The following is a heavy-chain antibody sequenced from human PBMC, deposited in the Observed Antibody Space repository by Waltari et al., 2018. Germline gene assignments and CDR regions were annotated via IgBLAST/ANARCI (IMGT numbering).Heavy chain of an antibody. Sequence: EVQLVESGGAFATPGESLSLSCEASGFTFPNACLSCVRQTPGKGLEWVARLNTKTNGEGPFYAAPVEGRFTISRDSSRNTLYLHISDLKIEDTAVYYCTTEIRDRSGWLYIDHWGQGALVTVSS. V-gene: IGHV3-15*02. CDR2: LNTKTNGEGP. J-gene: IGHJ4*02. CDR3: TTEIRDRSGWLYIDH. CDR1: GFTFPNAC. D-gene: IGHD3-3*01.